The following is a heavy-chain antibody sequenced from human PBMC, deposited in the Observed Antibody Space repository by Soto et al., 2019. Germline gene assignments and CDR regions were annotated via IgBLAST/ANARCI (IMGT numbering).Heavy chain of an antibody. V-gene: IGHV1-3*01. CDR3: ARSVVVPAAPDY. Sequence: QVQLVQSGAEVKKPGASVKVSCKASGYTFTSYAIHLVRQAPGQRLEWMGWINAGNGNTKYSQKFQGRVTITRDTSASTAYMELSSLRSEDTAVYYCARSVVVPAAPDYCGQGTMVTVSS. J-gene: IGHJ4*02. D-gene: IGHD2-2*01. CDR1: GYTFTSYA. CDR2: INAGNGNT.